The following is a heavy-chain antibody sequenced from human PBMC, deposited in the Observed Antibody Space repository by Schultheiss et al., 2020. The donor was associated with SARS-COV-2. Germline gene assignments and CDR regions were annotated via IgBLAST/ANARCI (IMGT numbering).Heavy chain of an antibody. D-gene: IGHD2-15*01. Sequence: GGSLRLSCAASGFTFSSYEMNWVRQAPGKGLEWVAVISYDGSNKYYADSVKGRFTISRDNSKNLLYLYLNSLRTEDTAVYYCARDGRAGSLNWFDPWGQGTLVTVSS. CDR1: GFTFSSYE. V-gene: IGHV3-30*03. J-gene: IGHJ5*02. CDR3: ARDGRAGSLNWFDP. CDR2: ISYDGSNK.